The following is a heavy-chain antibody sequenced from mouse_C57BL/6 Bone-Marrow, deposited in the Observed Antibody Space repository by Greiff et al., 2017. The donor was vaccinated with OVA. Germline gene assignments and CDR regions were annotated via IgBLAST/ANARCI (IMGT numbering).Heavy chain of an antibody. J-gene: IGHJ2*01. V-gene: IGHV7-3*01. Sequence: EVKVVESGGGLVQPGGSLSLSCAASGFTFTDYYMSWVRQPPGKALEWLGFIRNKANGYTTEYSASVKGRFTISRDNSQSILYLQMNALRAEDSATYYCARYRGGTDYFDYWGQGTTLTVSS. CDR1: GFTFTDYY. D-gene: IGHD4-1*01. CDR3: ARYRGGTDYFDY. CDR2: IRNKANGYTT.